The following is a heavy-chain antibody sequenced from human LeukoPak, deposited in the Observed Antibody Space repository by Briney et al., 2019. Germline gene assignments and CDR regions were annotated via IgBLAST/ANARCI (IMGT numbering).Heavy chain of an antibody. D-gene: IGHD3-10*02. V-gene: IGHV1-46*04. J-gene: IGHJ6*02. CDR1: GYTFTSYY. Sequence: ASVKVSCKASGYTFTSYYMHWVRQAPGQGLEWMGIINPSGGSTSYAQKLQGRVTMTRDTSTSTVYMELSSLRSEDTAVYYCATRGAPFVPYYYYGMDVWGQGTTVTVSS. CDR2: INPSGGST. CDR3: ATRGAPFVPYYYYGMDV.